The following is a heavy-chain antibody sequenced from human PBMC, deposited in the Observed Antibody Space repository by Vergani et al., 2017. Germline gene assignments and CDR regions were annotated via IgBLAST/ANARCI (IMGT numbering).Heavy chain of an antibody. CDR3: AKDRRVVAPGNWFDP. J-gene: IGHJ5*02. D-gene: IGHD2-15*01. CDR2: ISYDGSNK. V-gene: IGHV3-30*18. Sequence: QVQLVESGGGVVQPGRSLRLSCAASGFTFSSYGMHWVRQAPGKGLEWVAVISYDGSNKYYADSVKGRFTISRDNSKNTLYLQMNSLRAEDTAVYYCAKDRRVVAPGNWFDPWGQGTLVTVSS. CDR1: GFTFSSYG.